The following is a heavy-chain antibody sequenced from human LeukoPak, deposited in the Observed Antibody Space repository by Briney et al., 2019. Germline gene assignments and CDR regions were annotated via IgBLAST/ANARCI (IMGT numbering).Heavy chain of an antibody. CDR3: ARDKSSGHVLRYFDLIPQGYFDY. J-gene: IGHJ4*02. Sequence: GGSLRLSCAASGFTFSSYAMHWVRQAPGKGLEYVSAISSNGGSTYYANSVKGRFTISRDNSKNTLYLQMGSLRAEDMAVYYCARDKSSGHVLRYFDLIPQGYFDYWGQGTLVTVSS. V-gene: IGHV3-64*01. CDR1: GFTFSSYA. D-gene: IGHD3-9*01. CDR2: ISSNGGST.